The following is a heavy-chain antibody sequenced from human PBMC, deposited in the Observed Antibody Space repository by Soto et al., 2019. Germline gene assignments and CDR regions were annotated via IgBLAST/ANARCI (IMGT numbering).Heavy chain of an antibody. CDR2: ISYDGSNK. J-gene: IGHJ3*02. V-gene: IGHV3-30-3*01. CDR3: ARVHGEYGSSWYGAFDI. Sequence: PGGSLRLSCAASGFTFSSYAMHWVRQAPGKGLEWVAVISYDGSNKYYADSVKGRFTISRDNSKNTLYLQMNSLRAEDTAVYYCARVHGEYGSSWYGAFDIWGQGTMVTVSS. D-gene: IGHD6-13*01. CDR1: GFTFSSYA.